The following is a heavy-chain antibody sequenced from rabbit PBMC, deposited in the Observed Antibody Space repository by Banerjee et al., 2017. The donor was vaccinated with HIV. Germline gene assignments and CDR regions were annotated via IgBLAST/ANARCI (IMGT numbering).Heavy chain of an antibody. Sequence: VESGGGLVKPGTSLTLICTASGFSFSTNYDMCWVRQAPGKGLEWISCIAGSSSGFTYSATWAKGRFTCSKSSSTTVTLQMTSLTAADTATYFCARDAGTSFSTYGMDLWGPGTLVTVS. D-gene: IGHD8-1*01. CDR2: IAGSSSGFT. CDR3: ARDAGTSFSTYGMDL. J-gene: IGHJ6*01. CDR1: GFSFSTNYD. V-gene: IGHV1S40*01.